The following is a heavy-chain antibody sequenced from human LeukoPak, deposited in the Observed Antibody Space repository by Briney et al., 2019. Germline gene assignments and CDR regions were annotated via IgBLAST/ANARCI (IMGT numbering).Heavy chain of an antibody. CDR2: LYHSGST. J-gene: IGHJ4*02. D-gene: IGHD3-16*01. Sequence: SETLSLTCTVSGYSISSGYYWGWIRQPPGKGLEWIGSLYHSGSTYFSPSLSSRVTMSVDTSKSHFSLKLTSVTAADTAMYHCARIHSHAYSSYWGQGTLVTVSS. CDR3: ARIHSHAYSSY. CDR1: GYSISSGYY. V-gene: IGHV4-38-2*02.